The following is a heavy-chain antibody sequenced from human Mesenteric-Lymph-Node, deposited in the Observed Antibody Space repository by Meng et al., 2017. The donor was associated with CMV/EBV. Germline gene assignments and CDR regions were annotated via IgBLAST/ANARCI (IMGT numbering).Heavy chain of an antibody. CDR2: IDNDDTT. J-gene: IGHJ6*02. D-gene: IGHD3-22*01. CDR1: EFTVSSNY. Sequence: GASLKISCAASEFTVSSNYMNWVRQAPGKGLEWVSVIDNDDTTYYADSVKGRFTISRDDSKNTLYLQMNSLRAEDTAVYYCARGPYSSSTFYYFGMDVWGRGTTVTVSS. V-gene: IGHV3-53*01. CDR3: ARGPYSSSTFYYFGMDV.